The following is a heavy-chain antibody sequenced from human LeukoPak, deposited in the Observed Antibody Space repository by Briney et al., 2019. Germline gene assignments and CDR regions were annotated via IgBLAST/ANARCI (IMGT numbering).Heavy chain of an antibody. D-gene: IGHD5-12*01. J-gene: IGHJ4*01. CDR1: GFTFSSYA. CDR3: ARDHRYAFDN. CDR2: IPYDGSNK. Sequence: PGRSLRLSCAASGFTFSSYAMHWVRQAPGKGLEWVAVIPYDGSNKYYADSVKGRFTISRDNSKNTLYLQMNSLRAEDTAVYYCARDHRYAFDNWGHGTLVTVSS. V-gene: IGHV3-30*01.